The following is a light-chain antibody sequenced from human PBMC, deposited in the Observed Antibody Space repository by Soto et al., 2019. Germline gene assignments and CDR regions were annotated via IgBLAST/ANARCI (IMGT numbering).Light chain of an antibody. CDR1: SSDVGTYNL. CDR2: EGS. Sequence: LTQPASVSGSPGQSITISCTETSSDVGTYNLVSWYQQHPGKAPKLMIFEGSKRPSGVSNRFSGSKSGNTASLTISGLQAEDEADYYCCSYARSSTYVFGNGTKVTVL. V-gene: IGLV2-23*01. CDR3: CSYARSSTYV. J-gene: IGLJ1*01.